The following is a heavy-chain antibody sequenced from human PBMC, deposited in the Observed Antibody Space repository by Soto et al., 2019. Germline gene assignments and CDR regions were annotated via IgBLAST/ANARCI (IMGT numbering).Heavy chain of an antibody. CDR1: GFTFSSYA. J-gene: IGHJ4*02. CDR2: ISGSGGST. V-gene: IGHV3-23*01. CDR3: AKVTYDFWSGYSYYFDY. D-gene: IGHD3-3*01. Sequence: GGSLRLSCAASGFTFSSYAMSWVRQAPGKGLEWVSAISGSGGSTYYADSVKGRFTISRDNSKNTLYLQMNSLRAEDTAVYYSAKVTYDFWSGYSYYFDYWGQGTLVTVSS.